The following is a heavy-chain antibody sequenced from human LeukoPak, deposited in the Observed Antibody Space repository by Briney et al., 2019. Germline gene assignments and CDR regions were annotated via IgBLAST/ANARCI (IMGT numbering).Heavy chain of an antibody. CDR1: GYTFTSYY. CDR3: ARDSGMVRGTVDY. Sequence: ASVKVSFKSSGYTFTSYYMYWVRQAPGQGHEWMGIINPSGGSTSYAQKFQGRVTMTRDTSTSTVYMELSSLRSEDTAVYYCARDSGMVRGTVDYWGQGTLVTVSS. V-gene: IGHV1-46*01. J-gene: IGHJ4*02. D-gene: IGHD3-10*01. CDR2: INPSGGST.